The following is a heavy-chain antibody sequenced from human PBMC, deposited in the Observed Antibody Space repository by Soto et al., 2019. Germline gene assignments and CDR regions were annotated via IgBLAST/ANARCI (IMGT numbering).Heavy chain of an antibody. D-gene: IGHD2-15*01. J-gene: IGHJ6*02. CDR1: GFTFSSYA. V-gene: IGHV3-30-3*01. Sequence: PGGSLRLSCAASGFTFSSYAMHWVRQAPGKGLEWVAVISYDGSNKYYADSVKGRFTISRDNSKNTLYLQMNSLRAEDTAVYYCARDDCSGGSCYSNYYYGLDVWGQGTTVTVSS. CDR2: ISYDGSNK. CDR3: ARDDCSGGSCYSNYYYGLDV.